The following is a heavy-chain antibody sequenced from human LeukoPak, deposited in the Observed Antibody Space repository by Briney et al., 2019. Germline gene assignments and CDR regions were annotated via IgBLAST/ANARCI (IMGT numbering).Heavy chain of an antibody. Sequence: GGSLRLSCAASGFTFSSYEMNWVRQAPGKGLEWVSYISSSGNTIYYADSVKGRFTLSSDSSRNTVYLQLNNLRVEDTAIYYCARASWVSSTDAVRWGQGTLVTVSS. D-gene: IGHD3-16*01. CDR2: ISSSGNTI. V-gene: IGHV3-48*03. J-gene: IGHJ4*02. CDR3: ARASWVSSTDAVR. CDR1: GFTFSSYE.